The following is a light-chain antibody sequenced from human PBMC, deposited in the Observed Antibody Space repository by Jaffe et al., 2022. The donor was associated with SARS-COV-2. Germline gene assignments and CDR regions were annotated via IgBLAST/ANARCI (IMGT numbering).Light chain of an antibody. CDR3: QSYDKSLSAVV. V-gene: IGLV1-40*01. Sequence: QSVLTQPPSVSGAPGQRVTISCTGSSSSIGANFAVHWYQQLPGTAPKLLIYNTNNRPSGVPDRFSASKSGTSASLAITGLQAADEADYYCQSYDKSLSAVVFGGGTKVTVL. J-gene: IGLJ2*01. CDR2: NTN. CDR1: SSSIGANFA.